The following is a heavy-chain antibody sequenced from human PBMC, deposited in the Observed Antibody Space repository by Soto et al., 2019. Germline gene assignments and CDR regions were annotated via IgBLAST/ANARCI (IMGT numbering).Heavy chain of an antibody. V-gene: IGHV3-23*01. J-gene: IGHJ3*02. CDR2: ISGSGGST. CDR3: AKDPTDTIVVAPHAFDI. D-gene: IGHD3-22*01. CDR1: GFTFSSYA. Sequence: GGSLRLSCAASGFTFSSYAMSWVRQAPGKGLEWVSAISGSGGSTYYADSVKGRFTISRDNSKNTLYLQVNSLRAEDTAVYYCAKDPTDTIVVAPHAFDIWGQGTLVTV.